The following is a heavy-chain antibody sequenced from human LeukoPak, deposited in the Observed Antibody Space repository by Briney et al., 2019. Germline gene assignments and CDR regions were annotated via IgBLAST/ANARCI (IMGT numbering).Heavy chain of an antibody. Sequence: PGGSLRLSCAASGFTFSSYSMTWVRQAPGKGLEWVSYISSSSSTIYYADSVKGRFTISRDNAKNSLYLQMNSLRDEDTAVYYCTAGDYDSSGYYEWGQGTLVTVSS. CDR2: ISSSSSTI. V-gene: IGHV3-48*02. J-gene: IGHJ4*02. CDR3: TAGDYDSSGYYE. CDR1: GFTFSSYS. D-gene: IGHD3-22*01.